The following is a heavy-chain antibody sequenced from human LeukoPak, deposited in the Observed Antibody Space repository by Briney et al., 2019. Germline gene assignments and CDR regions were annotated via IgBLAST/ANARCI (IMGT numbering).Heavy chain of an antibody. J-gene: IGHJ4*02. D-gene: IGHD3-10*01. CDR3: AKEDSGSGSLDY. Sequence: GGSLRLSCAASGFTVSSNYMSWVRQAPGKGLEWVSVIYSGGSTYYADSVKGRFTISRDNSKNSLYLQMNSLRTEDTALYYCAKEDSGSGSLDYWGQGTLVTVSS. CDR2: IYSGGST. CDR1: GFTVSSNY. V-gene: IGHV3-53*05.